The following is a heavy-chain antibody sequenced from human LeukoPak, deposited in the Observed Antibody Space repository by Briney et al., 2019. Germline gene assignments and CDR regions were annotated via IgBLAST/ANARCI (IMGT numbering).Heavy chain of an antibody. V-gene: IGHV3-66*02. Sequence: PGGSLRLSCAASGFTVSSNYMSWVRQAPGKGLEWVSVIYSGGSTYYADSVKGRFTISRDNSKSTLYLQMNSLRAEDTAVYYCARDQGQITMVRGVIIIEGYFDYWGQGTLVTVSS. J-gene: IGHJ4*02. D-gene: IGHD3-10*01. CDR2: IYSGGST. CDR3: ARDQGQITMVRGVIIIEGYFDY. CDR1: GFTVSSNY.